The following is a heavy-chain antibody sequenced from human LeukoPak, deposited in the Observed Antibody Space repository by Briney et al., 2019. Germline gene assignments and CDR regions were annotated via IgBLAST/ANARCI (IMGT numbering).Heavy chain of an antibody. J-gene: IGHJ4*02. D-gene: IGHD2-2*01. V-gene: IGHV4-59*01. CDR3: ARGDELLSPIDY. Sequence: SETLSLTCTVSGGSISSYYWSWIRQPPGKGLEWIGYIYYSGSTNYKPSLKSRVTISVDTSKNQFSLKLSSVTAADTAVYYCARGDELLSPIDYWGQGTLVTVSS. CDR2: IYYSGST. CDR1: GGSISSYY.